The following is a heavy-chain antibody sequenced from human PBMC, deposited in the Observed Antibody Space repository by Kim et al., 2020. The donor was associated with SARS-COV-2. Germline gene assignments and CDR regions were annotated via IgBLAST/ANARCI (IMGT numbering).Heavy chain of an antibody. CDR3: AKDIRWLRTYYYGMDV. Sequence: SWKGRFTISRDNAKNSLYLQMKSLRAEDTALYYCAKDIRWLRTYYYGMDVWGQGTTVTVSS. V-gene: IGHV3-9*01. D-gene: IGHD5-12*01. J-gene: IGHJ6*02.